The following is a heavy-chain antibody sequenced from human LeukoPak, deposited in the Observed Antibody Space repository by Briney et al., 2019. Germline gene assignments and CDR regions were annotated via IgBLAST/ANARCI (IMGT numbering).Heavy chain of an antibody. V-gene: IGHV4-59*08. CDR1: GGSISGNY. D-gene: IGHD1-1*01. Sequence: SETLSLTCTVSGGSISGNYWSWIRQPPGKGLEWIGYIYYSGSTNYNPSLKSRVTISVDTSKNQFSLKLTSATAADTAVYYCARRNDPYGLDVWGQGTTFTVSS. CDR3: ARRNDPYGLDV. CDR2: IYYSGST. J-gene: IGHJ6*02.